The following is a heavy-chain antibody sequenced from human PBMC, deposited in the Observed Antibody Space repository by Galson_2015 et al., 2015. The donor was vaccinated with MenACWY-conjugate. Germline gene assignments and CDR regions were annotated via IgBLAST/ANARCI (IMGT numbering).Heavy chain of an antibody. CDR1: GFTFNNFG. J-gene: IGHJ4*02. V-gene: IGHV3-30*18. CDR2: LSYDGSVK. Sequence: SLRLSCAASGFTFNNFGIHWVRRAPGKGPEWVAFLSYDGSVKSYADSVKGRFAISRDNSKNTLYLQMSSLRAEDTAVYYCVKTKLVLFDYWGQGTLVTVSS. D-gene: IGHD6-6*01. CDR3: VKTKLVLFDY.